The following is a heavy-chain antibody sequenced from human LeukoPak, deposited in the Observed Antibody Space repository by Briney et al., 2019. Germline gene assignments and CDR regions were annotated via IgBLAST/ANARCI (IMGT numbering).Heavy chain of an antibody. CDR1: GGSFSAYY. V-gene: IGHV4-34*01. J-gene: IGHJ3*02. Sequence: KPSETLSLTCAVYGGSFSAYYWSWIRQPPGKGLEWIGEINHSGSTDYNPSLKSRVNISVDTSKNQFSLKLSSVTAADTAVYYCVRVSRLWWARDIWGQGTMVTVSS. CDR2: INHSGST. CDR3: VRVSRLWWARDI. D-gene: IGHD2-21*01.